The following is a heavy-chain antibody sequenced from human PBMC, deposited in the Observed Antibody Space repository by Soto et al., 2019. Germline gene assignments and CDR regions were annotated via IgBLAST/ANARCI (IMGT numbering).Heavy chain of an antibody. D-gene: IGHD3-3*01. J-gene: IGHJ6*02. V-gene: IGHV3-23*01. CDR1: GFTFSSYA. CDR3: AKSSVKGVRFLEWVYYGMDV. CDR2: ISGSGGST. Sequence: EVQLLESGGGLVQPGGSLRLSCAASGFTFSSYAMSWVRQAPGKGLEWVSAISGSGGSTYYADSVKGRFTISRDNSKNKLYLQMNSLRAEDTAVYYCAKSSVKGVRFLEWVYYGMDVWGQGTTVTVSS.